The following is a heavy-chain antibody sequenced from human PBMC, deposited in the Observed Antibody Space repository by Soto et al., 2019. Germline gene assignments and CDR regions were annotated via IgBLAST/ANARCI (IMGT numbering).Heavy chain of an antibody. CDR3: ANLLVGVFTPEAFDL. J-gene: IGHJ3*01. CDR1: GFTFSSHG. D-gene: IGHD3-22*01. CDR2: ISHDGNNK. Sequence: QVQLVESGGGVVQPGRSLRLSCAASGFTFSSHGVHWVRQAPGKGLEWLAVISHDGNNKYYAESVKGRFTISRDNSKNTLYLQMSSLRAEDTAVYYCANLLVGVFTPEAFDLWGQGTTVAVSS. V-gene: IGHV3-30*18.